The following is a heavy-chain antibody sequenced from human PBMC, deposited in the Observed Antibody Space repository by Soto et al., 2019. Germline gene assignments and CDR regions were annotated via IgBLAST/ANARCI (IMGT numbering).Heavy chain of an antibody. CDR2: IKQDGSEK. J-gene: IGHJ4*02. CDR1: GFTFSSYW. D-gene: IGHD3-9*01. CDR3: AHYDILTGYYRSRKKIDY. Sequence: GGSLRLSCAASGFTFSSYWMSWVRQAPGKGLEWVANIKQDGSEKYYVDSVKGRFTISRDNAKNSLYLQMNSLRAEDTAVYYCAHYDILTGYYRSRKKIDYWGQGTLVTVSS. V-gene: IGHV3-7*01.